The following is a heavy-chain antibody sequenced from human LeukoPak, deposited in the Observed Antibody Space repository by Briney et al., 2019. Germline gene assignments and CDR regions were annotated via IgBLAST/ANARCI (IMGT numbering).Heavy chain of an antibody. J-gene: IGHJ4*02. CDR2: INHSGST. Sequence: PSETLSLTCAVYGGSFSGYYWSWIRQPPGKGLEWIGEINHSGSTNYNPSLKSRVTISVDTSKNQFSLKLSSVTAADTAVYYCARGVTTSMIAVVSIFDYWGQGTLVTVSS. V-gene: IGHV4-34*01. D-gene: IGHD3-22*01. CDR3: ARGVTTSMIAVVSIFDY. CDR1: GGSFSGYY.